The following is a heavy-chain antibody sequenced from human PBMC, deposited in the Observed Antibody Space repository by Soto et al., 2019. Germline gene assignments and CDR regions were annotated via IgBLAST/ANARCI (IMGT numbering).Heavy chain of an antibody. CDR1: GFDFKTYG. D-gene: IGHD1-20*01. J-gene: IGHJ4*02. V-gene: IGHV3-33*01. CDR3: VRTACVINNCSYRGVR. Sequence: QGQLVESGGGVVQPGRSLRLSCVASGFDFKTYGMHWVRQAPGKGLEWVAVIGFDGTNIHYSDSVRGRFSISRDNSENTVSVKMNSLRVEDTALYYCVRTACVINNCSYRGVRWGQGTLVTV. CDR2: IGFDGTNI.